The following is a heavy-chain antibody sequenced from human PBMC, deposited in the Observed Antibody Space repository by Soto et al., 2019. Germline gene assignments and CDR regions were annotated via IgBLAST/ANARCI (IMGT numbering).Heavy chain of an antibody. CDR1: GGTFSSYA. CDR2: IIPISGTA. CDR3: ARSQGSSTSLEIYYYYYYGMAV. V-gene: IGHV1-69*01. J-gene: IGHJ6*02. D-gene: IGHD2-2*01. Sequence: QVQLEQSGAAVKKPGSSVKVSCKASGGTFSSYAISWVRQAPGQGLEWMGGIIPISGTANYAQKFQGRVTITAEESTSTAYMELSSLRSEDTAVYYCARSQGSSTSLEIYYYYYYGMAVWGQGTTVTVSS.